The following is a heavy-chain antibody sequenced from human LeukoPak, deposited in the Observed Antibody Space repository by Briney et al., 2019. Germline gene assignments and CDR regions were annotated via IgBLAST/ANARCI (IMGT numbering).Heavy chain of an antibody. CDR2: IYYSGST. D-gene: IGHD5-18*01. CDR3: ARSRQLWLVFDYYYGMDV. Sequence: SETLSLTCTVSGGSISSSSYYWGWIRQPPGKGLEWIGSIYYSGSTYYNPSLKGRVTISVDTSKNQFSLKLSSVTAADTAVYYCARSRQLWLVFDYYYGMDVWGQGTTVTVSS. V-gene: IGHV4-39*07. CDR1: GGSISSSSYY. J-gene: IGHJ6*02.